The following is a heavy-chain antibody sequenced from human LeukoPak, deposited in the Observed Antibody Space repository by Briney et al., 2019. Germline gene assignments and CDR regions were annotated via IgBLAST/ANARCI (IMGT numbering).Heavy chain of an antibody. D-gene: IGHD4-11*01. CDR3: ASHDYSVWGYFEY. J-gene: IGHJ4*02. V-gene: IGHV3-66*02. CDR1: GLTVRNNY. CDR2: LYVDGST. Sequence: QPGVSLTLSCAASGLTVRNNYMNWVRQAPGKGLEWVALLYVDGSTYYADSVKGRFTISRDNPKNTLYLQMDDLRIEDTAVYYGASHDYSVWGYFEYWGQGALVTVSS.